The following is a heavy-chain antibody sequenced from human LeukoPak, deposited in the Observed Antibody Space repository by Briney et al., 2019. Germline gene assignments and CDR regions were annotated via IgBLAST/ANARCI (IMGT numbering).Heavy chain of an antibody. CDR1: GFTFSSYG. CDR2: IWYDGSNK. J-gene: IGHJ4*02. CDR3: AKDGVPGDSSGYYPDY. V-gene: IGHV3-33*06. Sequence: PGGSLRLSCAASGFTFSSYGMHWVRQAPGKGLEWVAVIWYDGSNKYYADSVKGRFTISRDNSKNTLYLQMNSLRAEDTAVYYCAKDGVPGDSSGYYPDYWGQGTLATVSS. D-gene: IGHD3-22*01.